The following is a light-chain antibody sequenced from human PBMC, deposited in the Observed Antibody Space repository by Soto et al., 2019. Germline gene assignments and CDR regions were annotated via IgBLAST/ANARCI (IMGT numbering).Light chain of an antibody. CDR2: AAS. V-gene: IGKV1-12*01. CDR3: QQTYSLPYT. J-gene: IGKJ2*01. CDR1: QGIASW. Sequence: DIQMTQSPSSVSASVGDRVTITCRASQGIASWIAWYQQKPGKAPNLLIYAASSLQSGVPSRFSGSGSGTEFTLTITSLQPEDFASYYCQQTYSLPYTFGQGTKLEIK.